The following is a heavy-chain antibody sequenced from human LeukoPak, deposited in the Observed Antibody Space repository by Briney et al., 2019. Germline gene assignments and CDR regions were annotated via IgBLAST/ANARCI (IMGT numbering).Heavy chain of an antibody. CDR1: GGSISSYY. Sequence: PSETLSLTCTVSGGSISSYYWSWIRQPPGKGVEWIGYIYYSGSTNYNPSLKSRVTISVDTSKNQFSLKLSSVTAADTAVYYCARHFWTPMTTTSPPVDWGQGTLVTVSS. V-gene: IGHV4-59*08. CDR2: IYYSGST. CDR3: ARHFWTPMTTTSPPVD. J-gene: IGHJ4*02. D-gene: IGHD3-3*01.